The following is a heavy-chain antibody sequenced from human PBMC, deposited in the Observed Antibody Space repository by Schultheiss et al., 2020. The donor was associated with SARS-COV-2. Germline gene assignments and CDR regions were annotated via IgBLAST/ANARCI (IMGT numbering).Heavy chain of an antibody. J-gene: IGHJ3*02. V-gene: IGHV3-23*01. Sequence: GESLKISCAASGFTFNKHAMSWVRQAPGKGLEWVSVISGYGGGTYYTDSVKGRFTISRDNSKNTLYLQMSSLRAEDTAVYYCARGYSYAPYAFDIWGQGTMVTVSS. CDR3: ARGYSYAPYAFDI. D-gene: IGHD5-18*01. CDR2: ISGYGGGT. CDR1: GFTFNKHA.